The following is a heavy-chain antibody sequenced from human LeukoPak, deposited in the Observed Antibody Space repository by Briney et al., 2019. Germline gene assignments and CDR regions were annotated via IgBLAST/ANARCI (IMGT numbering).Heavy chain of an antibody. CDR1: GGSISSYY. Sequence: SETLPLTCTVSGGSISSYYWSWIRQPPGKGLEWIGYIYYSGSTNYNPSLESRVTISVDTSKNQFSPKLSSVTAADTAVYYCARVSGYDWESFYDYWGQGTLVTVSS. D-gene: IGHD5-12*01. CDR2: IYYSGST. V-gene: IGHV4-59*01. J-gene: IGHJ4*02. CDR3: ARVSGYDWESFYDY.